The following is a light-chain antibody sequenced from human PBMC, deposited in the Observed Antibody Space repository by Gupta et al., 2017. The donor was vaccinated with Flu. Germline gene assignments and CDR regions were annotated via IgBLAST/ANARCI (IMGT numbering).Light chain of an antibody. V-gene: IGKV3-15*01. CDR1: QSVTSD. CDR3: QQYNNWPPLT. Sequence: ILMTQSPSILSVSPGERATVSCRASQSVTSDLAWYQQKPGQAPRILIYDASIRAAGVAARFSGSGSGTEFTLPINSLQSEDFAVYYCQQYNNWPPLTFGGGTRVEIK. J-gene: IGKJ4*01. CDR2: DAS.